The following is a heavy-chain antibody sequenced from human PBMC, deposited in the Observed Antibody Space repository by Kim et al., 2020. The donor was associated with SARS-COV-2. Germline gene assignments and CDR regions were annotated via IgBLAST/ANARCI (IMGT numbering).Heavy chain of an antibody. V-gene: IGHV7-4-1*02. CDR3: AREGWYCSSTSCYTGSFDY. CDR2: INTNTGNP. CDR1: GYTFTSYA. J-gene: IGHJ4*02. D-gene: IGHD2-2*02. Sequence: ASVKVSCKASGYTFTSYAMNWVRQAPGQGLEWMGWINTNTGNPTYAQGFTGRFVFSLDTSVSTAYLQISSLKAEDTAVYYCAREGWYCSSTSCYTGSFDYWGQGTLVTVSS.